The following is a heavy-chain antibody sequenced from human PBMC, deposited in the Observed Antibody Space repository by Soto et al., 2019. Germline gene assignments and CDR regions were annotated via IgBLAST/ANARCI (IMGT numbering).Heavy chain of an antibody. D-gene: IGHD3-16*02. CDR1: GFTVSSNY. CDR2: IYSGGST. V-gene: IGHV3-66*01. Sequence: EVQLVESGGGLVQPGGSLRLSCAASGFTVSSNYMSWVRQAPGKGLEWVSVIYSGGSTYYADSVKGRFTISRDNSKXSXYXRMNSLRAEETAVYYCASLGGDYDYVWGSYRYLVDYWGQGTLVTVSS. CDR3: ASLGGDYDYVWGSYRYLVDY. J-gene: IGHJ4*02.